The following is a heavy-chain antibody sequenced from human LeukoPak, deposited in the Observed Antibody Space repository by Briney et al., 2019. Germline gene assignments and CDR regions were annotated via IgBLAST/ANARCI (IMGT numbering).Heavy chain of an antibody. J-gene: IGHJ5*02. CDR3: ARFNRRSNEYDILTGFPFDP. Sequence: ASVKVSCEASGYTFTSYGISWVRQAPGQGLEWMGWISAYNGNTNYAQKLQGRATMTTDTSTSTAYMELRSLRSDDTAVYYCARFNRRSNEYDILTGFPFDPWGQGTLVTVSS. CDR2: ISAYNGNT. V-gene: IGHV1-18*04. D-gene: IGHD3-9*01. CDR1: GYTFTSYG.